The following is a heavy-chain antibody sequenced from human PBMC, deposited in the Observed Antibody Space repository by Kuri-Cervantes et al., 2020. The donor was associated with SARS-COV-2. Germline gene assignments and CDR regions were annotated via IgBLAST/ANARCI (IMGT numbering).Heavy chain of an antibody. Sequence: SCKASGYTFTSYGISWVRQAPGKGLEWVAVIWYDGSNKYYADSVKGRFTISRDNSKNTLYLQMNSLRAEDTAVYYCARVEVTILSADYWGQGTLVTVSS. CDR2: IWYDGSNK. V-gene: IGHV3-33*01. CDR3: ARVEVTILSADY. J-gene: IGHJ4*02. D-gene: IGHD3-3*01. CDR1: GYTFTSYG.